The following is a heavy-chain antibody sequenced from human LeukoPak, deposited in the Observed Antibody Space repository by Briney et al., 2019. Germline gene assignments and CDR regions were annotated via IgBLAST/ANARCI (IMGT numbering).Heavy chain of an antibody. J-gene: IGHJ4*02. CDR1: RFTFSSYA. CDR3: ARAAVAGPNDY. D-gene: IGHD6-19*01. Sequence: GRSLRLSCAASRFTFSSYALHWVRQAPGKGLEWVAVISYDGSNKYYADSVKGRFTISRDNSKNTLYLQMNSLRAEDTAVYYCARAAVAGPNDYWGQGTLVTVSS. V-gene: IGHV3-30-3*01. CDR2: ISYDGSNK.